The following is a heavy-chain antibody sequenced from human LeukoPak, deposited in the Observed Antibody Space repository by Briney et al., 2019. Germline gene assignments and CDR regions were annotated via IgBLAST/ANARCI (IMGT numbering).Heavy chain of an antibody. CDR3: ARDSPANYDSSGYGDY. V-gene: IGHV4-59*01. CDR1: GGSISSYY. Sequence: SETLSLTCTVSGGSISSYYWSWIRQPPGKGLEWIGYIYYSGSTNYNPSLKSRVTISVDTSKNQFSLKLSSVTAADTAVYYCARDSPANYDSSGYGDYWGQGTLVTVSS. CDR2: IYYSGST. J-gene: IGHJ4*02. D-gene: IGHD3-22*01.